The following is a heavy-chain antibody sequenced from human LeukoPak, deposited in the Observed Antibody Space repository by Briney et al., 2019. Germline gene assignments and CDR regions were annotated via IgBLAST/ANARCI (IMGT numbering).Heavy chain of an antibody. CDR3: AQDRIGYSSSSPY. V-gene: IGHV3-30*02. CDR2: IREDGSNK. D-gene: IGHD6-6*01. CDR1: GFTFSSYA. Sequence: GGALRLSCAASGFTFSSYAMSWVRQAPGEGLEWGAFIREDGSNKYYADSVKGRFTISRDNSKNTLYLQMNSLRAEDTAVYYCAQDRIGYSSSSPYWGQGPLVPVSS. J-gene: IGHJ4*02.